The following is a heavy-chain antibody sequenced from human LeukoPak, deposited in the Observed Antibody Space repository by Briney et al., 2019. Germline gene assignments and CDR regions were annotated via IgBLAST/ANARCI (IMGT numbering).Heavy chain of an antibody. Sequence: GGSLRLSCAASGFTFSSYWMHWVRQAPGKGLVWVSRINSDGSSTSYADSVKGRFTIYRDNAKNTLYLQMNSLRAEDTAVYYCVLYSSGWYSSAFDIWGQGTMVTVSS. CDR2: INSDGSST. D-gene: IGHD6-19*01. V-gene: IGHV3-74*01. J-gene: IGHJ3*02. CDR3: VLYSSGWYSSAFDI. CDR1: GFTFSSYW.